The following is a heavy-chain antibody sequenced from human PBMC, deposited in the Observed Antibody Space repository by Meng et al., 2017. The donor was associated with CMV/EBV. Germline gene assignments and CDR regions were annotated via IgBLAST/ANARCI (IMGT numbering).Heavy chain of an antibody. Sequence: GSLRLSCSVSGGPSSSSRYYWGWIRQPPGKGLEWIGSIYYSGSTYYSSSLKSQVTISVDTSKNQVSLKLSSVTASDTAVYYCARGGALSTFGLDVWGQGTTVTVSS. D-gene: IGHD3-16*01. CDR3: ARGGALSTFGLDV. CDR1: GGPSSSSRYY. CDR2: IYYSGST. J-gene: IGHJ6*02. V-gene: IGHV4-39*07.